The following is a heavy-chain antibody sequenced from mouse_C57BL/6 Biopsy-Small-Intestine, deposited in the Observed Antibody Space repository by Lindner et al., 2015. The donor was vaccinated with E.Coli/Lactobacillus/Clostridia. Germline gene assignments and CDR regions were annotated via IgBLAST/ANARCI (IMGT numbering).Heavy chain of an antibody. V-gene: IGHV14-4*01. CDR2: IDPEDGDT. CDR1: GFNINDDY. CDR3: TTGSGNTYKFAH. D-gene: IGHD5-1-1*01. Sequence: VQLQESGAELVRPGASVRLSCAASGFNINDDYIHWVKQRPEQGLEWIGWIDPEDGDTEYASKFQDKATLTADTSSSTAYLHLSSLTSEDTAVYFCTTGSGNTYKFAHWGQGTLVTVSA. J-gene: IGHJ3*01.